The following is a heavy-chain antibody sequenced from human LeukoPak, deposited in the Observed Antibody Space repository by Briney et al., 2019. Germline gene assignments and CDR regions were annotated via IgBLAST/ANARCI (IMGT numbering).Heavy chain of an antibody. Sequence: GGSLRLSCAASGFTVSTNYMSWFRQAPGKGLEWVGFIRSKSNGGTTHYAASVEGRFTISRDDSNSIAYLQMNSLKTEDTAVYYCVRDYRYAGHESVYWGQGTLVTVSS. CDR1: GFTVSTNY. V-gene: IGHV3-71*01. D-gene: IGHD5-12*01. J-gene: IGHJ4*02. CDR2: IRSKSNGGTT. CDR3: VRDYRYAGHESVY.